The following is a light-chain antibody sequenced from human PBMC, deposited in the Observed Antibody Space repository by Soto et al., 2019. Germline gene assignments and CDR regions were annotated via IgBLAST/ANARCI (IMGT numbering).Light chain of an antibody. CDR2: KDT. Sequence: SYELTQPPSVSVSPGQTARITCFGDALSKQYVSWYQQRPGQAPVLVIYKDTERPSGIPERFSGSTSGTTVTLTIGGVQAEDEAAYFXQSADNSGSNYVFGTGTKVTVL. V-gene: IGLV3-25*03. CDR3: QSADNSGSNYV. CDR1: ALSKQY. J-gene: IGLJ1*01.